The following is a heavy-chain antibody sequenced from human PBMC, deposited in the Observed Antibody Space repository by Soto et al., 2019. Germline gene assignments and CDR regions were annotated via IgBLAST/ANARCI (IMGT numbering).Heavy chain of an antibody. Sequence: ASVKVSCKASGYTFTSYYMHWVRQAPGQGLEWMGIINPSGGSTSYAQKFQGRVTMTRDTSTSTVYMELSSLRSEDTAVYYCARDGVVVVITTPRYYYYGMDVWGQGTTVTVSS. D-gene: IGHD3-22*01. CDR3: ARDGVVVVITTPRYYYYGMDV. V-gene: IGHV1-46*01. J-gene: IGHJ6*02. CDR2: INPSGGST. CDR1: GYTFTSYY.